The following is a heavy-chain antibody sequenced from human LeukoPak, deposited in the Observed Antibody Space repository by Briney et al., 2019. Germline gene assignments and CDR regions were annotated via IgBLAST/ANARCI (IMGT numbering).Heavy chain of an antibody. V-gene: IGHV2-70*01. CDR2: IDWDDDK. CDR3: ARSYCSGGSCYQFDY. CDR1: GFSLRTSGMY. Sequence: SGPTLVNPTQTLTLTCTFSGFSLRTSGMYVNWTRQPPGKALEWLALIDWDDDKYYSTSLKTRLTISKDTSKSQVVLTLTNMDPVDTATYYCARSYCSGGSCYQFDYWGQGTLVTVSS. J-gene: IGHJ4*02. D-gene: IGHD2-15*01.